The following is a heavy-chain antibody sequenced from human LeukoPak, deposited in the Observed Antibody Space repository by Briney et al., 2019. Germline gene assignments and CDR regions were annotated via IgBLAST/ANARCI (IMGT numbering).Heavy chain of an antibody. Sequence: GASVKVSCKASGGTFSSYAISWVRQAPGQGLEWMGGIIPIFGTANYAQKFQGRVTITADESTSTAYMELSSLRSEDTAVYYCATPVTTVTSFDYWGRGTLVTVSS. V-gene: IGHV1-69*01. CDR2: IIPIFGTA. D-gene: IGHD4-17*01. J-gene: IGHJ4*02. CDR1: GGTFSSYA. CDR3: ATPVTTVTSFDY.